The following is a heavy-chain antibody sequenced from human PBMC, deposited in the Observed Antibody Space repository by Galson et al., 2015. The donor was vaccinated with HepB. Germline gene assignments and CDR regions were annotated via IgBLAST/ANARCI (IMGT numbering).Heavy chain of an antibody. V-gene: IGHV2-26*01. D-gene: IGHD2-15*01. CDR2: IFSNDEK. Sequence: PALVKPTQTLTLTCTVSGFSLSNARMGVSWIRQPPGKALEWLAHIFSNDEKSYSTSLKSRLTISKDTSKSQVVLTMTNMDPVDTATYYCARIYCSGGSCYGEWYYYYYMDVWGKGTTVTVSS. CDR1: GFSLSNARMG. J-gene: IGHJ6*03. CDR3: ARIYCSGGSCYGEWYYYYYMDV.